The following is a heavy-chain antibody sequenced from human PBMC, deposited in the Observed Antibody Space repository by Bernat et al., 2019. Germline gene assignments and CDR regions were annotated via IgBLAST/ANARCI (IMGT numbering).Heavy chain of an antibody. D-gene: IGHD3-22*01. V-gene: IGHV4-30-4*08. CDR3: ARGPVYNYYDSSGYLNWFDP. CDR1: GFTFSDYY. J-gene: IGHJ5*02. Sequence: QVQLVESGGGLVKPGGSLRLSCAASGFTFSDYYMSWIRQAPGKGLEWIGYIYYSGSTYYNPSLKSRVTISVDTSKNQFSLKLSSVTAADTAVYYCARGPVYNYYDSSGYLNWFDPWGQGTLVTVSS. CDR2: IYYSGST.